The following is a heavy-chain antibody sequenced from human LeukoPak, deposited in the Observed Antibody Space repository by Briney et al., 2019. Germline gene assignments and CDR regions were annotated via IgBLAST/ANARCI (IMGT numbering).Heavy chain of an antibody. CDR1: GFTFNNAW. D-gene: IGHD2-21*02. CDR3: TTAYCGGDCYTASFDY. V-gene: IGHV3-15*01. J-gene: IGHJ4*02. CDR2: IKSKSDGGTT. Sequence: GGSLRLFCAASGFTFNNAWMSWVRQAPGKGLEWVGRIKSKSDGGTTDYAAPVNGRFTISRDDSEITLYLQMNSLKPEDTAVYYCTTAYCGGDCYTASFDYWGQGTLVTVSS.